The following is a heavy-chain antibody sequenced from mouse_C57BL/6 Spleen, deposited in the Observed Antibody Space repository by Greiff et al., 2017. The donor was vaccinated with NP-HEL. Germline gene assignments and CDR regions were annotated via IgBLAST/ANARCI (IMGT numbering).Heavy chain of an antibody. Sequence: VQLQQPGAELVRPGSSVKLSCKASGYTFTSYWMDWVKQRPGQGLEWIGNIYPSDSETHYNQKFKDKATLTVDKSSSTAYMQLSSLTSEDSAVYYCARQYYGSSPDYWGQGTTLTVSS. CDR2: IYPSDSET. D-gene: IGHD1-1*01. V-gene: IGHV1-61*01. CDR3: ARQYYGSSPDY. J-gene: IGHJ2*01. CDR1: GYTFTSYW.